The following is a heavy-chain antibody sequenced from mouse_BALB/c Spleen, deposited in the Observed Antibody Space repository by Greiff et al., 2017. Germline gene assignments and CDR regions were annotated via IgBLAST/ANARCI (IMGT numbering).Heavy chain of an antibody. V-gene: IGHV5-6*01. Sequence: EVMLVESGGDLVKPGGSLKLSCAASGFTFSSYGMSWVRQTPDKRLEWVATISSGGSYNYYPDSVKGRFTISRDNAKNTLYLQMSSLKSEDTAMYYCARLGGYYYGSSYYFDYWGQGTTRTVSS. J-gene: IGHJ2*01. CDR3: ARLGGYYYGSSYYFDY. CDR1: GFTFSSYG. CDR2: ISSGGSYN. D-gene: IGHD1-1*01.